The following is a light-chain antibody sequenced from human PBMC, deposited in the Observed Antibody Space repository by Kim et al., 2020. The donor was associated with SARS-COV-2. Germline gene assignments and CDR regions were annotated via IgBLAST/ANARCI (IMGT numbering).Light chain of an antibody. CDR1: QSVSSN. CDR3: QQYNNWPRQT. J-gene: IGKJ2*01. CDR2: GAS. V-gene: IGKV3-15*01. Sequence: EIVMTQSPATLSVSPGERATLSCRASQSVSSNLAWYQQKPGQAPRLLIYGASTRATGIPARFSGSGSGTEFTLTISSLQSEDFAVYYCQQYNNWPRQTFGQGTKLGI.